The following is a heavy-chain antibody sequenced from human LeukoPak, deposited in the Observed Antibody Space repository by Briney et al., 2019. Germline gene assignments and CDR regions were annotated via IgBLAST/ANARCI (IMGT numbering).Heavy chain of an antibody. Sequence: PSETLSLTCAVYGGSFSGYYRSWIRQPPGKGLEWIGEINHSGSTNYNPSLKSRVTISVDTSKNQFSLKLSSVTAADTAVYYCARGGIVVVDRWFDPWGQGTLVTVSS. CDR3: ARGGIVVVDRWFDP. V-gene: IGHV4-34*01. D-gene: IGHD2-15*01. CDR2: INHSGST. CDR1: GGSFSGYY. J-gene: IGHJ5*02.